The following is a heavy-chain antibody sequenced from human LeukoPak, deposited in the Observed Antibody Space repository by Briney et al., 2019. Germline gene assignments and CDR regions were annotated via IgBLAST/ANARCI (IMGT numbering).Heavy chain of an antibody. V-gene: IGHV3-23*01. J-gene: IGHJ4*02. CDR3: AKDNPYYYDSSGRSFDS. CDR1: GFTFSSHG. D-gene: IGHD3-22*01. CDR2: ISGSGDNT. Sequence: GGTLRLSCAASGFTFSSHGMSWVRQAPGKGLEWVSTISGSGDNTYYADSVKGRFTISRDSSKNTLYLQMNSLRAEDTAVYYCAKDNPYYYDSSGRSFDSWGQGTLVTVSS.